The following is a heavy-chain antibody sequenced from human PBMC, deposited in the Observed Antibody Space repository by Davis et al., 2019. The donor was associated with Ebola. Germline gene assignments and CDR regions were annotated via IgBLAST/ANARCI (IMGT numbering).Heavy chain of an antibody. Sequence: GESLKISCAASGFTFSSYAMSWVRQAPGKGLEWVSVIYSGGSTYYADSVKGRFTISRDNSRKTLYLQMNSLRDDDTAVYYCAKDRRGYNSAADYWGQGTLVTVSS. CDR3: AKDRRGYNSAADY. D-gene: IGHD5-24*01. CDR1: GFTFSSYA. CDR2: IYSGGST. V-gene: IGHV3-23*03. J-gene: IGHJ4*02.